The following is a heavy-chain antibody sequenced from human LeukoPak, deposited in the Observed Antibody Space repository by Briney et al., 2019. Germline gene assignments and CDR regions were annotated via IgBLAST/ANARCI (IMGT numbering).Heavy chain of an antibody. J-gene: IGHJ4*02. CDR1: GGSISSYY. CDR3: ARQGYSSGFYYFDY. Sequence: SETLSLTCTVSGGSISSYYWSWIRQPPGKGLEWIGYIYYSGSTYYNPSLKSRVTISVDASQNQFSLKLSSVTAADTAVYYCARQGYSSGFYYFDYWGQGTLVTVSS. CDR2: IYYSGST. V-gene: IGHV4-59*01. D-gene: IGHD6-19*01.